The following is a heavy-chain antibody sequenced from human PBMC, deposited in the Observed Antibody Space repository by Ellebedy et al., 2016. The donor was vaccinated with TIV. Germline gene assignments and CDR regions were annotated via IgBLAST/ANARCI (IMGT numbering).Heavy chain of an antibody. J-gene: IGHJ4*02. Sequence: GGSLRLXXAASGFTFSSYSMNWVRQAPGKGLEWVSSISSSSSYIYYADSVKGRFTISRDNAKNSLYLQMNSLRAEDTAVYYCARVGQPRKGLDYWGQGTLVTVSS. CDR2: ISSSSSYI. V-gene: IGHV3-21*01. CDR3: ARVGQPRKGLDY. D-gene: IGHD1-14*01. CDR1: GFTFSSYS.